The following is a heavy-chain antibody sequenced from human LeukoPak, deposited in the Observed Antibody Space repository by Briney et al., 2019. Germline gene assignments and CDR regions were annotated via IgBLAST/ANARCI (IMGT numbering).Heavy chain of an antibody. CDR2: IYYSGST. CDR1: GGSISTYY. J-gene: IGHJ4*02. D-gene: IGHD3-16*01. CDR3: ARDRLGLPVDY. V-gene: IGHV4-59*01. Sequence: SSETLSVTCTVSGGSISTYYWTWIRQPPGKGLEWIGYIYYSGSTNYNPSLKSRVTMSVDTSKNQFSLKLNSVTAADTAVYYCARDRLGLPVDYWGRGTLVTVSS.